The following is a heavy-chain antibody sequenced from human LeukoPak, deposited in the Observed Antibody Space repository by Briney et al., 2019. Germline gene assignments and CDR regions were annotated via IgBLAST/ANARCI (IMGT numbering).Heavy chain of an antibody. J-gene: IGHJ3*02. CDR3: ARGDYYDSSGYYKATPDAFDI. Sequence: SETLSLTCAVYGGSFSGYYWNWIRQPPGKGLEWIGEINHSGSTNYNPSLKSRLTISVDTSKNQVSLKLSSMTAADTAVYYCARGDYYDSSGYYKATPDAFDIWGQGTMVTVSS. CDR1: GGSFSGYY. D-gene: IGHD3-22*01. CDR2: INHSGST. V-gene: IGHV4-34*01.